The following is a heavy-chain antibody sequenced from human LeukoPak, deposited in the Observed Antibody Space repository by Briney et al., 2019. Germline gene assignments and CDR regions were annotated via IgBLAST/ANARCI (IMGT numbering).Heavy chain of an antibody. J-gene: IGHJ4*02. V-gene: IGHV3-30*18. D-gene: IGHD3-10*01. Sequence: HPGGSLRLSCAASGFTFSSYGMHWVRQAPGKGLEWVAVISYDGINKYYADSVKGRFTISRDNAKNTVYLQMNSLRAEDAAVYYCAKEWGHSIQYNRPGRNNYFDYWGQGTLVTVSS. CDR1: GFTFSSYG. CDR2: ISYDGINK. CDR3: AKEWGHSIQYNRPGRNNYFDY.